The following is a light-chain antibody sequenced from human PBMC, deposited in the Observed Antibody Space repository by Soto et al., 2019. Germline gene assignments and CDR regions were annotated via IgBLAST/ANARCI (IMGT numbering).Light chain of an antibody. CDR1: RIFSKN. CDR2: GAF. J-gene: IGKJ1*01. CDR3: QLYTNWPRWT. V-gene: IGKV3-15*01. Sequence: EMVVTQSPATLSASPVERASLSCRGSRIFSKNLAWYQHKPGQPPRLLMYGAFTRAAGVPARFSGSASGTEFTLTISSLQSEDFAVYYCQLYTNWPRWTFGQGTKVDIK.